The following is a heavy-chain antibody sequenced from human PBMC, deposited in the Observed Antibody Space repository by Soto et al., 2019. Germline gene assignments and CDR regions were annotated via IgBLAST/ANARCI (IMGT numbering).Heavy chain of an antibody. V-gene: IGHV1-2*04. CDR2: INPKSGGT. Sequence: ASVKVSCKASGYSFTDYHIHWVRQAPGQGLEWLGRINPKSGGTSTAQKFQGWVTMTTDTSISTASMELTRLTSDDTAIYYCARGDSTDCSKGVCSFFYSHDMHVWGPGTPVTVYS. D-gene: IGHD2-8*01. CDR3: ARGDSTDCSKGVCSFFYSHDMHV. J-gene: IGHJ6*02. CDR1: GYSFTDYH.